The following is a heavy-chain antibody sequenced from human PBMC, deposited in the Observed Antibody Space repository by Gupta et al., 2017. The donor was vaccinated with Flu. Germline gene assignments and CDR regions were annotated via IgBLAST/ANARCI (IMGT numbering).Heavy chain of an antibody. CDR1: GGTFSSYT. Sequence: QVQLVQSGAEVKKPGSSVKVSCKASGGTFSSYTISWVRQAPGQGLEWMGRIIPILGIANYAQKFQGRVTITADKSTSTAYMELSSLRSEDTAVYYCARDLRSRGYSYGRPLIVYYYGMDVWGQGTTVTVSS. J-gene: IGHJ6*02. CDR2: IIPILGIA. V-gene: IGHV1-69*08. D-gene: IGHD5-18*01. CDR3: ARDLRSRGYSYGRPLIVYYYGMDV.